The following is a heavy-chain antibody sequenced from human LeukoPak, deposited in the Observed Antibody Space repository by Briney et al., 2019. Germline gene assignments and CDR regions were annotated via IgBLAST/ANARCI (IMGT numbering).Heavy chain of an antibody. Sequence: PGGSLRLSCAASGFTFSGSYIHWVRQHSGKGLEWVCHIRSKTNNYATADTAWVKDRFTFYRDDSNNKAYIQMNSMKTEETAVYYCTRHNYDRSGYGAFDIWGQGTMVTVSS. V-gene: IGHV3-73*01. CDR1: GFTFSGSY. J-gene: IGHJ3*02. CDR3: TRHNYDRSGYGAFDI. CDR2: IRSKTNNYAT. D-gene: IGHD3-22*01.